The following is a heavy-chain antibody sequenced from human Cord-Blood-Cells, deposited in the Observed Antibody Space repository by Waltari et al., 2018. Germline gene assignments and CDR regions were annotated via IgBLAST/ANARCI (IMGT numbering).Heavy chain of an antibody. J-gene: IGHJ4*02. CDR3: AREMGFDY. CDR1: YY. D-gene: IGHD1-26*01. Sequence: YYMHWVRQAPGQGLEWMGIINPSGGSTSYAQKFQGRVTMTRDTSTSTVYMELSSLRSEDTAVYYCAREMGFDYWGQGTLVTVSS. V-gene: IGHV1-46*03. CDR2: INPSGGST.